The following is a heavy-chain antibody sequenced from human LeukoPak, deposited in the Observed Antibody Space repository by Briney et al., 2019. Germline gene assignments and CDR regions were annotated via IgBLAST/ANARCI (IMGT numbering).Heavy chain of an antibody. D-gene: IGHD3-22*01. CDR3: AKDPARNYYDSSGYGRIDY. CDR1: VFTFSIYA. J-gene: IGHJ4*02. CDR2: ISGCCGNT. Sequence: GRTLRLFYAASVFTFSIYAVIWVPQAPAKGLEWGSAISGCCGNTLYADSAKGRFTISRDNSKNTLYLQMNSLRAEDAAVYYCAKDPARNYYDSSGYGRIDYWGQGTLVTVSS. V-gene: IGHV3-23*01.